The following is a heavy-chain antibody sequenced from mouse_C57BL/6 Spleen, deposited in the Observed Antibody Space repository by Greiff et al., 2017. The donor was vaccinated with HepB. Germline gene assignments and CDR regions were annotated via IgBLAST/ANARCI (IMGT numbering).Heavy chain of an antibody. CDR1: GFTFSDYG. J-gene: IGHJ2*01. Sequence: EVKLMESGGGLVKPGGSLKLSCAASGFTFSDYGMHWVRQAPEKGLEWVAYISSGSSTIYYADTVKGRFTISRDNAKNTLFLQMTSLRSEDTAMFYGAITGTRYFDYWGQGTTLTVSS. D-gene: IGHD4-1*01. V-gene: IGHV5-17*01. CDR2: ISSGSSTI. CDR3: AITGTRYFDY.